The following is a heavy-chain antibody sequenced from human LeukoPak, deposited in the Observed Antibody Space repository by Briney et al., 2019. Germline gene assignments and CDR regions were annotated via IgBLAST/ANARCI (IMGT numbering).Heavy chain of an antibody. J-gene: IGHJ6*02. CDR2: IYYSGST. CDR1: GGSISNSNYY. V-gene: IGHV4-39*01. CDR3: ARHFPDSSGYYSPYYYYYGMDV. D-gene: IGHD3-22*01. Sequence: SETLSLTCSVSGGSISNSNYYWGWIRLPPGKGMEWIGTIYYSGSTNYNPSLKSRVTISVDTSKNQFSLKLSSVTAADTAVYYCARHFPDSSGYYSPYYYYYGMDVWGQGTTVTVSS.